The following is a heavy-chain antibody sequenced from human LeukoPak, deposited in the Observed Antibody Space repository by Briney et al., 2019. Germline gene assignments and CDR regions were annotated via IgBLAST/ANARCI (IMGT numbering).Heavy chain of an antibody. CDR3: ATEIAVAGTNYFDY. D-gene: IGHD6-19*01. V-gene: IGHV1-24*01. CDR2: FDPEDGET. CDR1: GYTLTELS. J-gene: IGHJ4*02. Sequence: ASVKVSCKVSGYTLTELSTHWVRQAPGKGLEWMGGFDPEDGETIYAQKFQGRVTMTEDTSTDTAYMELSSLRSEDTAVYYCATEIAVAGTNYFDYWGQGTLVTVSS.